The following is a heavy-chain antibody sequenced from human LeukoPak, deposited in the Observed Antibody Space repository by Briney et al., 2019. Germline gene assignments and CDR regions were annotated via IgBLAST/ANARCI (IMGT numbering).Heavy chain of an antibody. V-gene: IGHV3-33*01. D-gene: IGHD4-17*01. J-gene: IGHJ3*02. CDR2: IWYDGSNK. CDR3: ARDQGTVTTIRGVDI. Sequence: GGSLRLSCAASGFTFNHFAIHWVRQAPGKGLEWVAIIWYDGSNKYYADSVKGRFTISRDNSKNTLYLQMNGLRAEDTAVYYCARDQGTVTTIRGVDIWGQGTMVTVS. CDR1: GFTFNHFA.